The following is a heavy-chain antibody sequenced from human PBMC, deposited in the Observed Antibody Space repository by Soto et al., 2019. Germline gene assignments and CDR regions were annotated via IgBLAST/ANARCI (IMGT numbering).Heavy chain of an antibody. D-gene: IGHD3-3*01. CDR1: GFTFSSYS. Sequence: CGSLRLSCAASGFTFSSYSMNWVRQAPGKGLEWVGSISISSSYIYYANSVKVRFTISIDNSNNSLYLQMNSLIAEDTAVYYCARDCLTYYDFWGGFSTSDDAFDXWGQGTLVTV. J-gene: IGHJ3*02. CDR3: ARDCLTYYDFWGGFSTSDDAFDX. V-gene: IGHV3-21*01. CDR2: ISISSSYI.